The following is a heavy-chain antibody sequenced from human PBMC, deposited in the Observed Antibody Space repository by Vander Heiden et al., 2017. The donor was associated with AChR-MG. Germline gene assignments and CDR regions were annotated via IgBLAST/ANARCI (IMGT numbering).Heavy chain of an antibody. J-gene: IGHJ3*02. V-gene: IGHV3-30-3*01. Sequence: QVQLVESGGGVVQPWRSLRLSCAASGFPFSRHPMHWVRQAPGKGLEWVAVISYDGSNKYYADSVKGRFTISRDNSKNTLYLQMNSLRAEETAVYYCAREWGQFWSGYYSSPFDIWGQGTMVTVSS. D-gene: IGHD3-3*01. CDR2: ISYDGSNK. CDR1: GFPFSRHP. CDR3: AREWGQFWSGYYSSPFDI.